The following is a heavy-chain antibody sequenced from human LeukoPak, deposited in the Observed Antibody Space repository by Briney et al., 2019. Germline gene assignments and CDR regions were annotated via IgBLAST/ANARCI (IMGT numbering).Heavy chain of an antibody. CDR3: ARDLSDFWSGYYIMGY. CDR2: ISSSGSTI. D-gene: IGHD3-3*01. CDR1: GFTFSDYY. Sequence: GGSLRLSCAASGFTFSDYYMSWIRQAPGKGLEWVSYISSSGSTIYHADSVKGRFTISRDNAKDSLYLQMNSLRAEDTAVYYCARDLSDFWSGYYIMGYWGQGTLVTVSS. J-gene: IGHJ4*02. V-gene: IGHV3-11*01.